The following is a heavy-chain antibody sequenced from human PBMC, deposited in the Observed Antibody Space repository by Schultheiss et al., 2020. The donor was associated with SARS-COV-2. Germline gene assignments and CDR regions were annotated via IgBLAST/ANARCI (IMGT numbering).Heavy chain of an antibody. CDR1: GYTFTSYG. D-gene: IGHD6-13*01. Sequence: ASVKVSCKDSGYTFTSYGISWVRQAPGQGLEWMGWISAYNGNTNYAQKLQGRVTITRDMSTSTAYMELSSLRSEDTAVYYCAIAAADSFDYWGQGTLVTVSS. CDR2: ISAYNGNT. J-gene: IGHJ4*02. V-gene: IGHV1-18*01. CDR3: AIAAADSFDY.